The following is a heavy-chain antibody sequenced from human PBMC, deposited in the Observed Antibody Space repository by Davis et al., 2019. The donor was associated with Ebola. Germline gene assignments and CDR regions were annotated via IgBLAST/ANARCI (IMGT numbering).Heavy chain of an antibody. J-gene: IGHJ6*02. D-gene: IGHD6-13*01. CDR1: GGSISSHY. CDR3: ARCIAAAGTYYGMDV. V-gene: IGHV4-59*11. CDR2: IYYSGST. Sequence: PSETLSLTCTVSGGSISSHYWSWIRQPPGKGLEWIGYIYYSGSTNYNPSLKSRVTISVDTSKNQFSLKLSSVTAADTAVYYCARCIAAAGTYYGMDVWGQGTTVTVSS.